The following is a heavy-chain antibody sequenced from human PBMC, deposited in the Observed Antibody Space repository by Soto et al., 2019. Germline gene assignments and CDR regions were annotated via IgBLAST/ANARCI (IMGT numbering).Heavy chain of an antibody. D-gene: IGHD1-26*01. J-gene: IGHJ6*02. CDR1: GFTFTSSA. CDR2: IVVGSGNT. Sequence: SVKVSCKASGFTFTSSAVQWVRQARGQRLEWIGWIVVGSGNTNYAQKFQERVTITRDMSTSTAYMELSSLRSEDTAVYYCAAEGSGSYYSEYYGMDVWGQGTTVTVSS. CDR3: AAEGSGSYYSEYYGMDV. V-gene: IGHV1-58*01.